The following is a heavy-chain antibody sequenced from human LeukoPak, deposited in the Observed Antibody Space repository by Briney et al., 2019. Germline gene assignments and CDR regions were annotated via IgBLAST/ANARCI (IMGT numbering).Heavy chain of an antibody. Sequence: PSQTLSLTCIVSRGSISSGGFYWSWIRQPPGKGLEWIGNIWHSGSTYYNPSLKSRVTISVDRSKNQFSLKLSSVTAADTAMYYCARERNDGAKAIEDWYSDLWGRGTLVTVSS. CDR3: ARERNDGAKAIEDWYSDL. V-gene: IGHV4-30-2*01. J-gene: IGHJ2*01. CDR1: RGSISSGGFY. D-gene: IGHD4/OR15-4a*01. CDR2: IWHSGST.